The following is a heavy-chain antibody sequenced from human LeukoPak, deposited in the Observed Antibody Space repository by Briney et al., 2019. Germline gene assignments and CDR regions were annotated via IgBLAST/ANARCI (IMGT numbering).Heavy chain of an antibody. Sequence: AGGSLRLSCAASGFAFSNYAMSWVRQAPGKGLEWVSAISGSGGSTYYADSVKGRFTISRDNSKNTLYLQMNSLRAEDTAVYYCAKSAHCSGGSCYYYYYGMDVWGQGTTVTVSS. CDR2: ISGSGGST. D-gene: IGHD2-15*01. J-gene: IGHJ6*02. V-gene: IGHV3-23*01. CDR3: AKSAHCSGGSCYYYYYGMDV. CDR1: GFAFSNYA.